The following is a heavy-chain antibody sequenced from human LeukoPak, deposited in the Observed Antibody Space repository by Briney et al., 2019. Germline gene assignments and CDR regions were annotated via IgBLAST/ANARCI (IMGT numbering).Heavy chain of an antibody. CDR2: ISGSGGST. V-gene: IGHV3-23*01. J-gene: IGHJ4*02. CDR1: GFTFSTHA. D-gene: IGHD4-17*01. Sequence: GGSLRLSCAASGFTFSTHAMSWVRQAPGKGLEWVSAISGSGGSTYYADSGKGRFTISRDNSKNTLDLQMNSLRAEDTAVYYCAKDRDSYGDYILDYWGQGTLVTVSS. CDR3: AKDRDSYGDYILDY.